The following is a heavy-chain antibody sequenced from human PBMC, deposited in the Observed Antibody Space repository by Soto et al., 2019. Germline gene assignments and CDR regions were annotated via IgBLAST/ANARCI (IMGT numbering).Heavy chain of an antibody. J-gene: IGHJ3*02. CDR2: ISAYNGNR. CDR3: ARGRIVASIHDAFEI. CDR1: GYPFTSYG. Sequence: QGQLLQSGDEVKTPWASVRVSCRASGYPFTSYGISWVRQAPGQGLEWVAWISAYNGNRDIAQKFQGRVTMTLETSTGTAHMELGDLTSADTAVYYCARGRIVASIHDAFEIWGQGTNVTVSS. V-gene: IGHV1-18*01. D-gene: IGHD5-12*01.